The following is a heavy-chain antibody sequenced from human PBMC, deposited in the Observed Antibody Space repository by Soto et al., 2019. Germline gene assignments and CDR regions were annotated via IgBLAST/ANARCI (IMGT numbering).Heavy chain of an antibody. V-gene: IGHV3-53*01. D-gene: IGHD3-22*01. Sequence: GGSLRLSCAASGFTVSSNYMSWVRQAPGKGLEWVSVIYSGGSTYYADSVEGRFTISRDNSKNTLYLQMNSLRAEDTAVYYCAREAHDTYYYDSSGYYLYGYYFDYWGQGTLVTVSS. CDR1: GFTVSSNY. CDR2: IYSGGST. J-gene: IGHJ4*02. CDR3: AREAHDTYYYDSSGYYLYGYYFDY.